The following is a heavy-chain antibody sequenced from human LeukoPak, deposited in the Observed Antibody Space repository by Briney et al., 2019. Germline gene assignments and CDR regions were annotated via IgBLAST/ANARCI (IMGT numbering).Heavy chain of an antibody. V-gene: IGHV3-23*01. J-gene: IGHJ5*02. Sequence: PGGSLRLSCGASGFTFPIYAMTWVRQAPGKGLQWVSAITGSGGSAYYADSVKGRFTISRDNSANTLYLRMNGLRAEDTGIYYCATLPRGPTGYVGYGGEDLWGQGTLVTVSS. CDR3: ATLPRGPTGYVGYGGEDL. CDR1: GFTFPIYA. D-gene: IGHD5-12*01. CDR2: ITGSGGSA.